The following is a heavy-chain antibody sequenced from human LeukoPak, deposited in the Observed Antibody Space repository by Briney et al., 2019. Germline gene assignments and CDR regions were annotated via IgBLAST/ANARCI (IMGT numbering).Heavy chain of an antibody. V-gene: IGHV3-23*01. CDR2: ISGSGGST. D-gene: IGHD5-12*01. CDR1: GFTFSSYA. Sequence: GGSLRLSCAASGFTFSSYAMSWVRQAPGKGLEWVSAISGSGGSTYYADSVKGRFTISRDNAKNSLYLQMNSLRAEDTAVYYCARSVDIDDYWGQGTLVTVSS. CDR3: ARSVDIDDY. J-gene: IGHJ4*02.